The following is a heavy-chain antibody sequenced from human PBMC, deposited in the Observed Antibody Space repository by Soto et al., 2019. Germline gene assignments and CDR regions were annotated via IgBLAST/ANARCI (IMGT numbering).Heavy chain of an antibody. V-gene: IGHV1-46*01. D-gene: IGHD6-6*01. CDR3: ARATYSSTSVFCDY. CDR1: GFRFSSNH. Sequence: VTGACKPSGFRFSSNHIDWRRQSGGQGLEWMGVINPSLGRANYAQKFQDRVAMTWDTSTTTVYMELSGLRSDDTAVYYCARATYSSTSVFCDYWGQGALVTVSS. CDR2: INPSLGRA. J-gene: IGHJ4*02.